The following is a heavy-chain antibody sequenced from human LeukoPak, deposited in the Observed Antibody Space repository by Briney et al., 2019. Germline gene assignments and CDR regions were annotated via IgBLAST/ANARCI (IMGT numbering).Heavy chain of an antibody. CDR3: ARDQMVRGVIVGFDY. CDR2: IKQDGSEK. D-gene: IGHD3-10*01. Sequence: PGGSLRLSCAASGFTFSSYWMSWVRQAPGKGLEWVANIKQDGSEKYYVDSVKGRFTISRDNAKNSLYLQMNSLRAEDTAVYYCARDQMVRGVIVGFDYWGQGTLVTVSS. CDR1: GFTFSSYW. V-gene: IGHV3-7*01. J-gene: IGHJ4*02.